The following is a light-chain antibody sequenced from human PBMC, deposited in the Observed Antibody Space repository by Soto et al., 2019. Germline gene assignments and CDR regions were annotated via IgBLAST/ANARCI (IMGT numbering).Light chain of an antibody. CDR3: QKYNSAPRT. Sequence: DIQMTQSPSSLSASVGDRVTITCRASQGISNYLDSYQQKPGKVPKLLIYAASTFQSGVRSRFSGSGSGTDFTLTISSLQPEDVATYYCQKYNSAPRTFGQGTKVEIK. V-gene: IGKV1-27*01. J-gene: IGKJ1*01. CDR1: QGISNY. CDR2: AAS.